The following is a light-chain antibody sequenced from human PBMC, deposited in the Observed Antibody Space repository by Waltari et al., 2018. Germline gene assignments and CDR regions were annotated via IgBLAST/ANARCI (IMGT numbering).Light chain of an antibody. V-gene: IGLV2-11*01. CDR3: CSDAGADSSVL. CDR2: AVY. J-gene: IGLJ2*01. CDR1: NRDAGGYDF. Sequence: QSALTQPRSVSGSPGQSVTIPCAGPNRDAGGYDFVSWYQQYPGKAPNLIIYAVYKRPPGVPDRFSGSKSGNTASLSISGLLNEDEADFYCCSDAGADSSVLFGGGTTLTVL.